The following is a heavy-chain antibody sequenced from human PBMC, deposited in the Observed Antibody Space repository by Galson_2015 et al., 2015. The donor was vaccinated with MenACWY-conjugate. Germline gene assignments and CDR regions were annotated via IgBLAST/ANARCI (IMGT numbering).Heavy chain of an antibody. Sequence: SPRLSCAASGFVFSNYNLNWVRQAPGKGLEWISFIGTTSSTTYYADSVRGRFTIFRDNAKNSLYLQMNSLKAEDTAVYYCARDRGYCRGTTCYPYHFDYWGQGSLVTVSS. V-gene: IGHV3-48*04. D-gene: IGHD2-2*01. CDR3: ARDRGYCRGTTCYPYHFDY. J-gene: IGHJ4*02. CDR1: GFVFSNYN. CDR2: IGTTSSTT.